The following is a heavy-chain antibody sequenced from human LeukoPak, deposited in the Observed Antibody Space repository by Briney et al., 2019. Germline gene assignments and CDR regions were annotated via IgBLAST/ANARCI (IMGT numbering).Heavy chain of an antibody. CDR1: GGSISSGGYY. CDR2: IYYSGST. D-gene: IGHD3-22*01. J-gene: IGHJ4*02. CDR3: ARDNDSSGYSSLFDY. V-gene: IGHV4-31*03. Sequence: SETLSLTCTVSGGSISSGGYYWSWIRQHPGKGLEWIGYIYYSGSTYYNPSLKSRVTISVDTSKNQFSLKLSSVTAADTAVYYCARDNDSSGYSSLFDYWGQGTLVTVSS.